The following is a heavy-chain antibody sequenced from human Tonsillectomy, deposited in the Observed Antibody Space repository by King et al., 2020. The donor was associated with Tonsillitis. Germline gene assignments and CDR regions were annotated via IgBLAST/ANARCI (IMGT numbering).Heavy chain of an antibody. CDR1: GGSITGSRHY. V-gene: IGHV4-39*01. J-gene: IGHJ2*01. Sequence: QLQESGPRLVKPSETLSLTCSVSGGSITGSRHYWAWIRQPPGKGLEWIGSIYESGSTYYNPSLQSRVSISVDTSMNQFSLNLTSVTAADTAVYYCAGRSFAWYFDIWGRGTLVIVSS. D-gene: IGHD2/OR15-2a*01. CDR2: IYESGST. CDR3: AGRSFAWYFDI.